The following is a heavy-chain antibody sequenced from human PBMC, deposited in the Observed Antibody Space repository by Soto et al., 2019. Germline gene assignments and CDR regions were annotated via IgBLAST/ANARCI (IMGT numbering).Heavy chain of an antibody. Sequence: ASVKVSCKSSGYSFTDYHIHWVRQAPGQGLEWLGRINPKSGGTSTAQKFQGWVTMTTDTSISTASMELTRLTSDDTAIYYCARGDSTGCPNGVCSLFHNHELDVWG. V-gene: IGHV1-2*04. D-gene: IGHD2-8*01. CDR3: ARGDSTGCPNGVCSLFHNHELDV. CDR1: GYSFTDYH. J-gene: IGHJ6*02. CDR2: INPKSGGT.